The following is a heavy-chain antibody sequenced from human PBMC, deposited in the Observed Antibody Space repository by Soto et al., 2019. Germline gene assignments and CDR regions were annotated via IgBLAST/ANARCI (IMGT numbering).Heavy chain of an antibody. CDR1: GGSLSGYY. J-gene: IGHJ4*02. Sequence: QVQLQQWGAGLLKPSETLSLNCAVTGGSLSGYYWSWIRQPPGKGLEWIGEVKDGGHTNYSPSLSGRVTISSDPSNNQFSLRLNSVTAADTGVYYCARGQEGVVATHWDQGSLVTFSS. CDR2: VKDGGHT. V-gene: IGHV4-34*01. D-gene: IGHD5-12*01. CDR3: ARGQEGVVATH.